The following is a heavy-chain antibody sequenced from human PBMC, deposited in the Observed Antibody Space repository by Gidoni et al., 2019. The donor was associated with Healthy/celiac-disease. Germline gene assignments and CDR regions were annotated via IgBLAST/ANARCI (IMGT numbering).Heavy chain of an antibody. Sequence: LRLSCAASGFTFSSYGMHWVRQAPGKGLEWVAVISYDGSNKYYADSVKGRFTISRDNSKNTLYLQMNSLRAEDTAVYYCAKDYYYGSGSYYNAAFDYWGQGTLVTVSS. CDR3: AKDYYYGSGSYYNAAFDY. CDR1: GFTFSSYG. CDR2: ISYDGSNK. V-gene: IGHV3-30*18. D-gene: IGHD3-10*01. J-gene: IGHJ4*02.